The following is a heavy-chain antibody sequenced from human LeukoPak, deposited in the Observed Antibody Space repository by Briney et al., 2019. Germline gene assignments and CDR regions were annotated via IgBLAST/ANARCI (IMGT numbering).Heavy chain of an antibody. D-gene: IGHD5-12*01. V-gene: IGHV4-4*02. CDR3: AREVSDIVATIGSNYYYYYMDV. CDR2: IYHSGST. Sequence: SETLSLTCAVSGGSISSSNWWSWVRQPPGKGLERIGEIYHSGSTNYNPSLKSRVTISVDKSKNQFSLKLSSVTAADTAVYNCAREVSDIVATIGSNYYYYYMDVWGKGTTVTVSS. CDR1: GGSISSSNW. J-gene: IGHJ6*03.